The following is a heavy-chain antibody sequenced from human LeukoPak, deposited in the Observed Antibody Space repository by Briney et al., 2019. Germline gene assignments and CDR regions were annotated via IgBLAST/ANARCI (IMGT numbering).Heavy chain of an antibody. CDR2: INPNSGGT. CDR3: AINPDSSGGGSDWYFDL. CDR1: GYTFTGYY. D-gene: IGHD3-22*01. Sequence: ASVKVSCKASGYTFTGYYMHWVRQAPGQGLEWMGWINPNSGGTNYAQNFQGRVTMTRDTSINTAYMELSRLRSDDTAVYYCAINPDSSGGGSDWYFDLWGRGTLATVSS. J-gene: IGHJ2*01. V-gene: IGHV1-2*02.